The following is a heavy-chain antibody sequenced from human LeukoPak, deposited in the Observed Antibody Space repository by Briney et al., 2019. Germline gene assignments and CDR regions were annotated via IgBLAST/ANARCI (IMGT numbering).Heavy chain of an antibody. D-gene: IGHD2-21*02. V-gene: IGHV1-69*04. CDR3: ARKYCGGDCYSAYYYYGMDV. J-gene: IGHJ6*02. CDR1: GGTFSSYA. CDR2: IIPILGIA. Sequence: ASVKVSCKASGGTFSSYAISWVRQAPGQGLEWMGRIIPILGIANYAQKFQGRVTITADKSTSTAYMELSSLRSEDTAMYYCARKYCGGDCYSAYYYYGMDVWGQGTTVTVSS.